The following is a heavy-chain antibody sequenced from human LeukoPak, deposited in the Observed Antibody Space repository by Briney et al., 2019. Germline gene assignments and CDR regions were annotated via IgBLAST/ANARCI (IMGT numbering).Heavy chain of an antibody. V-gene: IGHV3-11*03. Sequence: PGGSLRLSCAASGFTFSDYYVTWIRQAPGKGLEWVSYIDGTNSYTNYADSVKGRFTIARDNAKNSLYLQMNSLRAEDTAVYYCAAFYYSAFFAYWGLGTLVTVSS. CDR1: GFTFSDYY. J-gene: IGHJ4*02. CDR2: IDGTNSYT. D-gene: IGHD3-10*01. CDR3: AAFYYSAFFAY.